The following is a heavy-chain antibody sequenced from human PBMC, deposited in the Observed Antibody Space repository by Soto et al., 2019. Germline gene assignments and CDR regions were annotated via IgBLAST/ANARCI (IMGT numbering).Heavy chain of an antibody. Sequence: GGSLILYCGASGFTVSSNYMNWVRQAPGKGLEWVSIIYSDGTTSYADSVKGRFTISRDNFKNTLHLQMNSLRAEDTDVYYCAILSKWGQRTLVTVSS. CDR1: GFTVSSNY. CDR2: IYSDGTT. CDR3: AILSK. D-gene: IGHD4-4*01. J-gene: IGHJ4*02. V-gene: IGHV3-53*01.